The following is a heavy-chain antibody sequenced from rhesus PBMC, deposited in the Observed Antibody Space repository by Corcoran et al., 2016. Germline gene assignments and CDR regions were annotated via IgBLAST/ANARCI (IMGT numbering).Heavy chain of an antibody. CDR1: GYSISSNY. Sequence: QVQLQESGPGLVKPSETLSLTCAVSGYSISSNYWNWIRQPPGKGLEWSGSIYGSGGSNYLSPSLKSRVALSVDTSKNQFSLKLSSVTAADTAVYYCARGPDEYSNYALDYWGQGVLVTVSS. CDR3: ARGPDEYSNYALDY. CDR2: IYGSGGSN. J-gene: IGHJ4*01. V-gene: IGHV4S14*01. D-gene: IGHD4-23*01.